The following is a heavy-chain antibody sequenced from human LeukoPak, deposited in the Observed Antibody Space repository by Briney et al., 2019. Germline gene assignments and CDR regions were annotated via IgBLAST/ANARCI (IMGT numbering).Heavy chain of an antibody. V-gene: IGHV3-74*01. D-gene: IGHD3-10*01. Sequence: PGGSLRLSCAASGFTFSSYWMHWVRQAPGKGLVWVSGIKSDGSSTSYADSVKGRFTVSRDNAKNTLYLQMNSLRAEDTAVYYCAKASFDYYGSGSYPVIFDYWGQGTLVTVSS. CDR3: AKASFDYYGSGSYPVIFDY. J-gene: IGHJ4*02. CDR2: IKSDGSST. CDR1: GFTFSSYW.